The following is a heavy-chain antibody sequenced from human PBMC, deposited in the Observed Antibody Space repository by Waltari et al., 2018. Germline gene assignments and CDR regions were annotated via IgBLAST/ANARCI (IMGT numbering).Heavy chain of an antibody. J-gene: IGHJ4*02. V-gene: IGHV3-48*04. CDR3: ARETSKRFDY. Sequence: EVQLVESGGGLVQPGGYLRLTCAAPGFTVGSYSMSWVRQAPGKGLEWISYIISTSSSSDYADSVKGRFTISRDNAKNSLYLQMDNLRTEDTAVYYCARETSKRFDYWGQGALVTVSS. CDR2: IISTSSSS. CDR1: GFTVGSYS.